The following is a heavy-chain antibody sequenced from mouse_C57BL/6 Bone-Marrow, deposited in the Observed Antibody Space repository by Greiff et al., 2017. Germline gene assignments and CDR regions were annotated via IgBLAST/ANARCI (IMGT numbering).Heavy chain of an antibody. CDR2: IYPRSGNT. Sequence: VKLQQPGAELVKPGASVKLSCKASGYTFTSYWMHWVKQRPGRGLEWFGRIYPRSGNTYYNEKFKGKATLTADKSSSTAYMELRSLTSEDSAVYFCARSYYGNYPMDYWGQGTSVTVSA. CDR1: GYTFTSYW. J-gene: IGHJ4*01. CDR3: ARSYYGNYPMDY. D-gene: IGHD2-1*01. V-gene: IGHV1-62-3*01.